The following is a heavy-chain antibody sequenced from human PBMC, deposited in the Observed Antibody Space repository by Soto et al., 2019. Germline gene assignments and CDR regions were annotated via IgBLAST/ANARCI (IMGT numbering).Heavy chain of an antibody. D-gene: IGHD2-15*01. J-gene: IGHJ6*02. CDR2: TYYRSKWYN. Sequence: PSQTLSLPCAISGDSVSSNSAAWNWIRQSPSRGLEWLGRTYYRSKWYNDYAVSVKSRITINPDTSRNQFSLQLNSVTPEDTAVYYCARGGVVVVEDYYYYGMDVWGQGTTVTVSS. V-gene: IGHV6-1*01. CDR1: GDSVSSNSAA. CDR3: ARGGVVVVEDYYYYGMDV.